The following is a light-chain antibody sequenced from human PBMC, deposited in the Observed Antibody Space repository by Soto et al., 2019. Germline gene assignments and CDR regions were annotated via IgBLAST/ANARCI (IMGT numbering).Light chain of an antibody. V-gene: IGKV1-39*01. Sequence: DSQVTQTQTSLTASVGDRVTITCQASQDISNYLNWYQQKPGKAPKLLIYAASSLQSGVPSRFSGSGSGTDFTLTISSLQPEDFATYYCQQSFSTPWRFGQGTKVDIK. CDR1: QDISNY. J-gene: IGKJ1*01. CDR2: AAS. CDR3: QQSFSTPWR.